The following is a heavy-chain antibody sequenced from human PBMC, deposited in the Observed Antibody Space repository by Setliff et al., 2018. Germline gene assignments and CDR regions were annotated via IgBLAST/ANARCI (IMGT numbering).Heavy chain of an antibody. CDR2: IYYSGST. V-gene: IGHV4-31*03. J-gene: IGHJ3*02. Sequence: SETLSLTCTVSGGSISSGGYYWSWIRQHPGKGLEWIGYIYYSGSTYYNPSLKSRVTISVDTSKNQFSLKLSTVTAADTAVYYCARDGARGDAFDIWGQGTMVTVSS. D-gene: IGHD3-10*01. CDR1: GGSISSGGYY. CDR3: ARDGARGDAFDI.